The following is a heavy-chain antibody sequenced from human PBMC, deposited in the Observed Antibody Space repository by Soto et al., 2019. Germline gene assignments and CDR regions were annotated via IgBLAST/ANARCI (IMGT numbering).Heavy chain of an antibody. CDR1: GYTFTSYG. CDR3: ARDGRTEWLGATATGFDY. J-gene: IGHJ4*02. CDR2: ISAYNGNT. Sequence: QVQLVQSGAEVKKPGASVKVSCKASGYTFTSYGISWVRQAPGQGLEWMGWISAYNGNTNYAQKLQGRVTMTTDTCNSTAYMELGSLRSDDTAVDYCARDGRTEWLGATATGFDYWGQGTLVTVSS. D-gene: IGHD1-26*01. V-gene: IGHV1-18*01.